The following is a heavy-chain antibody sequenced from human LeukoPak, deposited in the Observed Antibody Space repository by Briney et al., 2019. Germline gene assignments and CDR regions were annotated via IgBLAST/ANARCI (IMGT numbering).Heavy chain of an antibody. V-gene: IGHV3-21*01. CDR1: GFTFSSYS. Sequence: GRSLRLSCAASGFTFSSYSMNWVRQAPGKGLEWVSSISSSSSYIYYADSVKGRFTISRDNAKNSLYLQMNSLRAEDTAVYYCARESSSPGCFDYWGQGTLVTVSS. J-gene: IGHJ4*02. CDR3: ARESSSPGCFDY. D-gene: IGHD6-6*01. CDR2: ISSSSSYI.